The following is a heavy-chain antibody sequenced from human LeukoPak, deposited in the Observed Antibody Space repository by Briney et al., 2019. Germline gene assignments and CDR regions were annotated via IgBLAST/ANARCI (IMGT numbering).Heavy chain of an antibody. J-gene: IGHJ4*02. CDR2: VSHTGST. CDR3: ARDGGYCGDGGCYTDY. CDR1: GGSFSDYY. D-gene: IGHD2-15*01. Sequence: SETLSLTCAVYGGSFSDYYWAWVRQSPGKGLEWIGQVSHTGSTNNNPSLKSRVRISADTSKNQFSLRLSSVTAADTAVYYCARDGGYCGDGGCYTDYWSQGTLVTVSS. V-gene: IGHV4-34*01.